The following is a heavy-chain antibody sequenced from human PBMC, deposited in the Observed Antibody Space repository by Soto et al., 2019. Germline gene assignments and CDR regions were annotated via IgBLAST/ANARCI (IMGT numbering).Heavy chain of an antibody. J-gene: IGHJ5*02. CDR1: GSTFTSYD. CDR3: ARTIFGVVVGEDGFEP. V-gene: IGHV1-8*01. Sequence: XSVKVSCTSSGSTFTSYDIHLVRQAPGQGLEWMGWMNPKSGNTGYAQKFQGRVTMTMNTSISTAYMELSSLRSEDTAVYYCARTIFGVVVGEDGFEPWGQGTLVT. CDR2: MNPKSGNT. D-gene: IGHD3-3*01.